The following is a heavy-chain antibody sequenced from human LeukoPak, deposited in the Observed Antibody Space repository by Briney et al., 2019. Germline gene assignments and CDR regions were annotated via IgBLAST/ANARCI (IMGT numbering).Heavy chain of an antibody. J-gene: IGHJ2*01. CDR1: GGSISSGGYY. Sequence: PSQTLSLTCTVSGGSISSGGYYWSWIRQHPGKGLEWIGHIYYSGSTYYNPSLKSRVTISVDTSKNQFSLKLSSVTAADTAVYYCARLTYCGGDCYQAYWYFDLWGRGTLVTVSS. CDR2: IYYSGST. D-gene: IGHD2-21*02. CDR3: ARLTYCGGDCYQAYWYFDL. V-gene: IGHV4-31*03.